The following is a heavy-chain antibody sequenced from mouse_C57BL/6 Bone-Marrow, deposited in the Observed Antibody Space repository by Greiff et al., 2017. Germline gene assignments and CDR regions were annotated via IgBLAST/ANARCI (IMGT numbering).Heavy chain of an antibody. J-gene: IGHJ1*03. Sequence: VQLQQSGPVLVKPGASVKMSCKASGYTFTDYYMHWVKQSPGKSLEWIGVINPYNGGTGYNQKFKGKATLTVDKSSSTAYMELNSLTSEDSAVYYGAPSTTDWYFDVWGKGTTVTVAS. CDR3: APSTTDWYFDV. CDR1: GYTFTDYY. D-gene: IGHD1-1*01. V-gene: IGHV1-19*01. CDR2: INPYNGGT.